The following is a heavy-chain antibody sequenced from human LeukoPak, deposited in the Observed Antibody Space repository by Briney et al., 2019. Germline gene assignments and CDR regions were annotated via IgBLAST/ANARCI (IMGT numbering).Heavy chain of an antibody. V-gene: IGHV3-23*01. D-gene: IGHD3-16*01. Sequence: GGSLRLSCAASGFTFDDYTMHWVRQAPGKGLEWVSAISGSGGSTYYADSVKGRFTISRDNSKNTLYLQMNSLRAEDTAVYYCAKKARFGELYWSSNWFDPWGQGTLVTVSS. CDR1: GFTFDDYT. CDR3: AKKARFGELYWSSNWFDP. CDR2: ISGSGGST. J-gene: IGHJ5*02.